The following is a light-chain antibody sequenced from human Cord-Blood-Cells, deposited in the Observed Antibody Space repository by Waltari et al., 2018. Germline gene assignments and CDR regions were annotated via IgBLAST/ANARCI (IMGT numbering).Light chain of an antibody. CDR1: QSVLYSSNNKNY. J-gene: IGKJ2*03. Sequence: DIVMTQSPDSLPASLGERATTNCKSSQSVLYSSNNKNYLAWYQQKPGQPPKLLIYWASTRESGVPDRFSGSGSGTDFTLTISSLQAEDVAVYYCQQYYSTPYSFGQGTKLEIK. CDR2: WAS. V-gene: IGKV4-1*01. CDR3: QQYYSTPYS.